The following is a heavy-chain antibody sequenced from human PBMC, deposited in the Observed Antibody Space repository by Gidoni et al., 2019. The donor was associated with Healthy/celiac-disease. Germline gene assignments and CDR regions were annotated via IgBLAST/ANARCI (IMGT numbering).Heavy chain of an antibody. CDR2: INPSGGST. D-gene: IGHD2-2*01. Sequence: QVQLVQSGAAWKKPGASVTVSCKASGYTFTSYYMHCVRQAPGPGLEWMGIINPSGGSTSYAQKLQGRVTMTRDTSTSTVYMELSSLRSEDTAVYYCARVGGGHCSSTGCSFRYWGQGTLVTVSS. J-gene: IGHJ4*02. V-gene: IGHV1-46*04. CDR1: GYTFTSYY. CDR3: ARVGGGHCSSTGCSFRY.